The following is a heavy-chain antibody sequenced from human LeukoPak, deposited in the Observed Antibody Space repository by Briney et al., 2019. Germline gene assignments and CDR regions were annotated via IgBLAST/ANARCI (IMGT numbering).Heavy chain of an antibody. D-gene: IGHD4-4*01. CDR2: IFPSGIS. Sequence: SETLSLTCAVYGGSFSGYYWSWIRQPAGRGLEWIGRIFPSGISDFNPSLQSRVTMSIDTSKNQFSLRLSSVSAADTAIYYCARGPQSLDYWGQGTLVIASS. CDR3: ARGPQSLDY. J-gene: IGHJ4*02. V-gene: IGHV4-59*10. CDR1: GGSFSGYY.